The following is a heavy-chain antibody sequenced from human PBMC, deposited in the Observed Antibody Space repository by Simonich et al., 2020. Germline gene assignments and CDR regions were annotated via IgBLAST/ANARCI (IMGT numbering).Heavy chain of an antibody. CDR1: GGSFSGYY. V-gene: IGHV4-34*01. D-gene: IGHD1-1*01. J-gene: IGHJ3*02. CDR3: ARGKGWKNAFDI. Sequence: QVQLQQWGAGLLKPSETLSLTCAVYGGSFSGYYWSWIRQPPGKGLEGIGEINHSGSTNYNPSLKSRCNISVDTSKNQFSLKLSSVTAADTAVYYCARGKGWKNAFDIWGQGTMVTVSS. CDR2: INHSGST.